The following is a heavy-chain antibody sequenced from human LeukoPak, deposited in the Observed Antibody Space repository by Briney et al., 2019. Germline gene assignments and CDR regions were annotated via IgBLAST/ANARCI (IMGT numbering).Heavy chain of an antibody. J-gene: IGHJ4*02. Sequence: SETLSLTCTVSGGSISSSSYYWGWIRQPPGKGLEWIGSIYYSGSTYYNPSLKSRVTISVDTSKDQFSLKLSSVTAADTAVYYCATVVPAAPFDYWGQGTLVTVSS. CDR1: GGSISSSSYY. CDR2: IYYSGST. V-gene: IGHV4-39*01. CDR3: ATVVPAAPFDY. D-gene: IGHD2-2*01.